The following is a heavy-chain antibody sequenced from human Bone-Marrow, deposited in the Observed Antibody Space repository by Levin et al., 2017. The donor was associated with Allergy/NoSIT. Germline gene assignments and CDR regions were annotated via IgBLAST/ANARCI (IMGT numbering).Heavy chain of an antibody. J-gene: IGHJ3*02. D-gene: IGHD5-24*01. Sequence: GGSLRLSCAASGFTFSSFGMNWVRQAPGKGLEWVAVILYDEINKYYADSVKGRFTISRDNSKNTLYLQMNSLRTEDTAVYYCAKDLEVASAGLNDAFDIWGQGAMVTVSS. CDR2: ILYDEINK. CDR3: AKDLEVASAGLNDAFDI. V-gene: IGHV3-30*18. CDR1: GFTFSSFG.